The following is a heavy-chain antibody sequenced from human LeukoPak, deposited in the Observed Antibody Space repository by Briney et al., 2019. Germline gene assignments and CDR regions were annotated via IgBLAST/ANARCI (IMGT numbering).Heavy chain of an antibody. J-gene: IGHJ3*02. CDR1: GFTFSSYS. CDR3: ATRGSSGWGGDAFDI. Sequence: PGGSLRLSCAASGFTFSSYSMNWVRQAPGKGLEWVSSISSSSSYIYYADSVKGRFTISRDNAKNSLYLQMNSLRAEDTAVYYCATRGSSGWGGDAFDIWGQGTMVTVSS. D-gene: IGHD6-19*01. CDR2: ISSSSSYI. V-gene: IGHV3-21*01.